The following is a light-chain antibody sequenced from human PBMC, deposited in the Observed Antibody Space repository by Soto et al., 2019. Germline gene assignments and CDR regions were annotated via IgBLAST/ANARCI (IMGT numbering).Light chain of an antibody. CDR3: SSYPHSSTSL. CDR1: SSDLAIYNY. J-gene: IGLJ1*01. V-gene: IGLV2-14*01. CDR2: QVT. Sequence: QSVLTQPASVSGSPGQSITISCTGTSSDLAIYNYVSWYQQQPGKAPKLMIYQVTNRPSGVSNRFSGSRSGNTASLTISGLQAEDEAGYYCSSYPHSSTSLFGTGPKATV.